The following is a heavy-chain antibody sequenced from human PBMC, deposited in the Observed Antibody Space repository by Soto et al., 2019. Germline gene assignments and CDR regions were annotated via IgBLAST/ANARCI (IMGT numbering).Heavy chain of an antibody. D-gene: IGHD2-15*01. CDR1: GFTFSSYG. CDR2: IWYDVSNK. J-gene: IGHJ6*02. V-gene: IGHV3-33*01. Sequence: QVQLVESGGGVVQPGRSLRLSCAASGFTFSSYGMHWVRQAPGKGLEWVAGIWYDVSNKYYADSVKGRFTIARDNSKNPLYLQMNSLRAEDTAVYYCARGGAGYCSGGSCYYYGMDVWGQGTTVTVSS. CDR3: ARGGAGYCSGGSCYYYGMDV.